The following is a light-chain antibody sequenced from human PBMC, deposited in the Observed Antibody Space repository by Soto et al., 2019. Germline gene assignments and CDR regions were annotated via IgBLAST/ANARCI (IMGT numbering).Light chain of an antibody. Sequence: EIVLTQSPATLSLSPGERATLSCRASQSVRSYLAWYQQKPGQAPRLLIFDATNRATGIPARFSGSGSGTDFTLTINSLQPEDFAVYYCQQRSDWPTFGQGTKVEIK. J-gene: IGKJ1*01. V-gene: IGKV3-11*01. CDR2: DAT. CDR1: QSVRSY. CDR3: QQRSDWPT.